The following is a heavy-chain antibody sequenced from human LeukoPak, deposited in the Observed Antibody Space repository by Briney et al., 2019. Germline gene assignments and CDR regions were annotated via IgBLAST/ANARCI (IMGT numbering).Heavy chain of an antibody. Sequence: ASVKVSCKASGYTFTSYDINWVRQATGQGLEWMGWMNPNSGNTGYAQKFQGRVTITRNTSISTAYMELSSLRSEDTAVYYCARGFTLRASNYYYYYYMDVWGKGTTVTVSS. V-gene: IGHV1-8*03. D-gene: IGHD2-21*02. CDR2: MNPNSGNT. J-gene: IGHJ6*03. CDR3: ARGFTLRASNYYYYYYMDV. CDR1: GYTFTSYD.